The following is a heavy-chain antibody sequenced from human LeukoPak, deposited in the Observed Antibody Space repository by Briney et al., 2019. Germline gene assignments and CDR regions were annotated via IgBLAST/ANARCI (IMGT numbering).Heavy chain of an antibody. D-gene: IGHD3-22*01. Sequence: SETLSLTCTVSGGSISSYYWNWIRQPPEKGLEWIGYIYYSGGSNYNPSLKSRVTISVDTSNNQFSLKLSSVTAADTAVYYCTRGLYYHDSSGYAFDVWGQGTMVTVSS. CDR3: TRGLYYHDSSGYAFDV. V-gene: IGHV4-59*01. J-gene: IGHJ3*01. CDR2: IYYSGGS. CDR1: GGSISSYY.